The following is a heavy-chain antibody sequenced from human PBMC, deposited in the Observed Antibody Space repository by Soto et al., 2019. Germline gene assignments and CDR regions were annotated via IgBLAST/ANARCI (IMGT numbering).Heavy chain of an antibody. V-gene: IGHV3-30-3*01. J-gene: IGHJ4*02. Sequence: QVRLVESGGGAVQPGDSLRLSCDASGFTFSTYALHWVRQAPGQGLEWVAFISDTGANQYYADSVKGRFTVSRDNSKNIAALQMTSLKPEDSAVQYCSRDAFLHSRGAYYDHWGQGTLVTVSS. CDR2: ISDTGANQ. D-gene: IGHD3-10*01. CDR1: GFTFSTYA. CDR3: SRDAFLHSRGAYYDH.